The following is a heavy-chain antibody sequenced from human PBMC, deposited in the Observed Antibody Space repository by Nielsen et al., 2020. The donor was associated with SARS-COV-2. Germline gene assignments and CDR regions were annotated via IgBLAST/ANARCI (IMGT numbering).Heavy chain of an antibody. V-gene: IGHV1-69*04. CDR2: IIPILGIA. CDR1: GGTFSSYA. D-gene: IGHD6-19*01. J-gene: IGHJ4*02. Sequence: SVKVSCKASGGTFSSYAISWVRQAPGQGLEWMGRIIPILGIANYAQKFQGRVTITADKSTSTAYMELSSLRSEDTAVYYCARQGYSSGWSVDWGQGTLVTVSS. CDR3: ARQGYSSGWSVD.